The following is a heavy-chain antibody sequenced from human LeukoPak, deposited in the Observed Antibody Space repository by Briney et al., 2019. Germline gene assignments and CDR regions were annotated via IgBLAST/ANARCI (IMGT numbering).Heavy chain of an antibody. Sequence: GGSLRLSCAASGFTFSSYAMSWVRQAPGKGLEWVSAISGSGGSTYYADSVKGRFTISRDNSKNTLYLQMNSLRAEDTAVYYCARDPRDYGSGYYWGQGTLVTVSS. J-gene: IGHJ4*02. CDR3: ARDPRDYGSGYY. V-gene: IGHV3-23*01. CDR2: ISGSGGST. CDR1: GFTFSSYA. D-gene: IGHD3-10*01.